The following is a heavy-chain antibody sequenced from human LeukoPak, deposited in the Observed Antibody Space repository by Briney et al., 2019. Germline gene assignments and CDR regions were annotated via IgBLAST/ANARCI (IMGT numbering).Heavy chain of an antibody. CDR3: AKGLTFGGVIVKR. CDR2: ISGGGGST. J-gene: IGHJ4*02. Sequence: PGGSLRLSCAASGFTFTSYSMNWVRQAPGKGLEWVSTISGGGGSTYYADSVKGRFTISRDNSKNTLYLQMNSLRAEDTAVYYCAKGLTFGGVIVKRWGQGTLVTVSS. D-gene: IGHD3-16*02. CDR1: GFTFTSYS. V-gene: IGHV3-23*01.